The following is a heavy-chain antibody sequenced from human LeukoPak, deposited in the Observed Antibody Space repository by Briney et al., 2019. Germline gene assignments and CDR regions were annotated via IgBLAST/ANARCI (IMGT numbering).Heavy chain of an antibody. CDR2: VYYTGST. Sequence: SETLSLTCTVSGGSISSGDYFWSWIRQPPGKGLEWIGYVYYTGSTYYNPSLKSRITISLDTSKKHFSLKLGSVTAADTAVYYCARGRDGYNFDAFDIWGQGTMVTVSS. D-gene: IGHD5-24*01. CDR3: ARGRDGYNFDAFDI. CDR1: GGSISSGDYF. J-gene: IGHJ3*02. V-gene: IGHV4-30-4*01.